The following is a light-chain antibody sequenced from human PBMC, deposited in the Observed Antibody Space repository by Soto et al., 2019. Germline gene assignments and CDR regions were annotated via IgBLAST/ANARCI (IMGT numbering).Light chain of an antibody. CDR2: GAS. V-gene: IGKV1-33*01. CDR3: QHYDHLPPFT. J-gene: IGKJ3*01. CDR1: QVIREY. Sequence: DLPMTQSPSSLSASVGDRVTITCQASQVIREYLNWYQQKPGRAPKLLMYGASNLETGVPSRFSGSGYGTDFTFTISSRQPEDIATYYCQHYDHLPPFTFGPGTKVAIK.